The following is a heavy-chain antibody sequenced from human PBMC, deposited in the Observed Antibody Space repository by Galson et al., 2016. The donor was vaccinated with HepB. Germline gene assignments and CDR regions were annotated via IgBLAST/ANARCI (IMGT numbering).Heavy chain of an antibody. CDR2: IYYNGNT. D-gene: IGHD3-10*01. Sequence: SETLSLTCIVSGGSVSNSRYYWGWIRQPPGKGLDWIATIYYNGNTYYNPSLESRVTISVDASKNQFSLNLASVTAADTAVYYCARHSRYYNLPELTGGYFFDNWGQGALVTVSS. J-gene: IGHJ4*02. V-gene: IGHV4-39*01. CDR1: GGSVSNSRYY. CDR3: ARHSRYYNLPELTGGYFFDN.